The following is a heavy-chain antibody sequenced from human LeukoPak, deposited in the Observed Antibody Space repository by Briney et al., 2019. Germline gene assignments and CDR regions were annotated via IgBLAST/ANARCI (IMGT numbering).Heavy chain of an antibody. V-gene: IGHV3-30-3*01. CDR3: ARESCSGGSCTYDPFDI. CDR2: MSVDGISQ. Sequence: GGSLRLSCVASGFSFSSYSIHWVRRVPGKGLEWVAVMSVDGISQYYADSVRGRFTVSRDTSKNTQSLQMNSLRIEGTAVYYCARESCSGGSCTYDPFDIWGHGTMVTVST. D-gene: IGHD2-15*01. CDR1: GFSFSSYS. J-gene: IGHJ3*02.